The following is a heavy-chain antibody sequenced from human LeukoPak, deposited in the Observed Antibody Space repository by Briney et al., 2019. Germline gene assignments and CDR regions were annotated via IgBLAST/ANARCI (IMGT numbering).Heavy chain of an antibody. D-gene: IGHD3-22*01. V-gene: IGHV4-4*07. CDR2: IYTSGST. CDR1: GVSISSYY. Sequence: SETLSLTCTVSGVSISSYYWSWIRQPAGKGLEWVGRIYTSGSTNYNPSLKSRVTMSVDTSKNQFSLKLSSVTAADTAVYYCARPSTYYYDSSGHGAFDIWGQGTMVTVSS. J-gene: IGHJ3*02. CDR3: ARPSTYYYDSSGHGAFDI.